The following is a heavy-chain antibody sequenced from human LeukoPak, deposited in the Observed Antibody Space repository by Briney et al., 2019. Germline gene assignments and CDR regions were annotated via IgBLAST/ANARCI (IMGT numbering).Heavy chain of an antibody. CDR2: ISAYNGNT. V-gene: IGHV1-18*01. Sequence: ASVTVSCKASGGTFSSYAISWVRQAPGQGLEWMGWISAYNGNTNYAQKLQGRVTVTTDTSTSTAYMELRSLRSDDTAVYYCARGQVGAAYSFWGQGTLVTVSS. CDR1: GGTFSSYA. CDR3: ARGQVGAAYSF. J-gene: IGHJ4*02. D-gene: IGHD1-26*01.